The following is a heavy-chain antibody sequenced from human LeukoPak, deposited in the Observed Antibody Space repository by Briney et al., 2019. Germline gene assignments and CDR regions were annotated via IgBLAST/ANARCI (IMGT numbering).Heavy chain of an antibody. D-gene: IGHD4-17*01. V-gene: IGHV4-4*07. CDR2: IHSSGTT. CDR1: GVSMNYYF. CDR3: ARHGGTVTTDNWFDP. J-gene: IGHJ5*02. Sequence: SETLSLTCTVSGVSMNYYFWNWIRQPAGEGLQWIGRIHSSGTTNYNPSLKSRVTMSIDMSKNQFSLKLSSVTAADTAVYYCARHGGTVTTDNWFDPWGQGTLVTVSS.